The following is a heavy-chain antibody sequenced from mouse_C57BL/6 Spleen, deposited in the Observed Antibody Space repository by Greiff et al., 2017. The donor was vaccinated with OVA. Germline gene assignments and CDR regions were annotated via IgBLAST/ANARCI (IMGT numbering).Heavy chain of an antibody. Sequence: VKLVESGPELVKPGASVKISCKASGYAFSSSWMNWVKQRPGKGLEWIGRIYPGDGDTNYNGKFKGKATLTADKSSSTAYMQLSSLTSEDSAVYFCARGGVTDWYFDVWGTGTTVTVSS. CDR2: IYPGDGDT. V-gene: IGHV1-82*01. CDR1: GYAFSSSW. D-gene: IGHD2-2*01. J-gene: IGHJ1*03. CDR3: ARGGVTDWYFDV.